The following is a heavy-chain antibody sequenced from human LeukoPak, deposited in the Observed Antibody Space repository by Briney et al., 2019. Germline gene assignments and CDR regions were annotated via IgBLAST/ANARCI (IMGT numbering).Heavy chain of an antibody. CDR1: GGSISSYY. D-gene: IGHD3-3*01. J-gene: IGHJ6*04. CDR3: ARLENRDYYYYGMDV. Sequence: SETLSLTCTVSGGSISSYYWSWSRQPPGKGLEWIGYIYYSGSTNYNPSLKSRVTISVDTSKNQFSLKLSSVTAADTAVYYCARLENRDYYYYGMDVWGKGTTVTVSS. CDR2: IYYSGST. V-gene: IGHV4-59*01.